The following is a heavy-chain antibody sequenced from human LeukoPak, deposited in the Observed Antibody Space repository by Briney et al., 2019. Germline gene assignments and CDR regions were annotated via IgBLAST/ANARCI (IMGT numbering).Heavy chain of an antibody. D-gene: IGHD4-11*01. CDR3: AKEGGLQYYFDY. V-gene: IGHV3-21*04. CDR2: ISSSSSYI. CDR1: GFTFSSYS. J-gene: IGHJ4*02. Sequence: GGSLRLSCAASGFTFSSYSMNWVRQAPGKGLEWVSSISSSSSYIYYADSVKGRFTISRDNSKNTLYLQMNSLRAEDTAVYYCAKEGGLQYYFDYWGQGTLVTVSS.